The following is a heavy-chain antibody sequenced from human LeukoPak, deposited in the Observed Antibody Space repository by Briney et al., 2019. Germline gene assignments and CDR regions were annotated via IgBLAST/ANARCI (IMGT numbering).Heavy chain of an antibody. Sequence: PGGSLRLSCVASGFTFNSNGMSWVRQAPGKGLEWVAVMSYDGINKYNADSVKGRFTISRDNSKNTLYLQMNRLRAEDTAVYYCAKDPLAAAGNPLGVFDYWGQGTLVTVSS. CDR1: GFTFNSNG. V-gene: IGHV3-30*18. D-gene: IGHD6-13*01. J-gene: IGHJ4*02. CDR3: AKDPLAAAGNPLGVFDY. CDR2: MSYDGINK.